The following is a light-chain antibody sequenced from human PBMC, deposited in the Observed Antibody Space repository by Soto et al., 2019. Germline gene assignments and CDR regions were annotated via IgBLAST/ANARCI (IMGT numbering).Light chain of an antibody. Sequence: QSALTQPASVSGSPGQSITISCTGTSSDVGGYNYVSWYQQHPGKAPKLMIYDVSNRPSGVSNRFSGSKSGNPASLPISGLQAEDEADDYCSSYTRSSTVVFGGGTKLTVL. V-gene: IGLV2-14*01. CDR1: SSDVGGYNY. CDR2: DVS. CDR3: SSYTRSSTVV. J-gene: IGLJ2*01.